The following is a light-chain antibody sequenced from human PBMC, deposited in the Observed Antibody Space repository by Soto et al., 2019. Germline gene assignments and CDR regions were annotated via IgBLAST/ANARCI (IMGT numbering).Light chain of an antibody. Sequence: QSVLTQPASVSGSPGQSITISCTAASTDVDDYYLVSWYQHHPGKAPKLIIYEVSNRPSGVSHRFSASMSGNTASLTISGLQAEDEADYYCGSYTNTTYVFGTGTKGHRP. CDR1: STDVDDYYL. CDR2: EVS. CDR3: GSYTNTTYV. V-gene: IGLV2-14*01. J-gene: IGLJ1*01.